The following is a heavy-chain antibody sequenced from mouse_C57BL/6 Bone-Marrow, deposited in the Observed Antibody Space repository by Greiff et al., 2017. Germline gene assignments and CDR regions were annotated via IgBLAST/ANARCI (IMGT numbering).Heavy chain of an antibody. CDR3: TRGPYYYGSSYGEEDYFDY. J-gene: IGHJ2*01. CDR1: GFTFSSYA. D-gene: IGHD1-1*01. Sequence: EVKLMESGEGLVKPGGSLKLSCAASGFTFSSYAMSWVRQTPEKRLEWVAYISSGGDYIYYADTVKGRFTISRDNARNTLYLQMSSLKSEDTAMYYCTRGPYYYGSSYGEEDYFDYWGQGTTLTVSS. CDR2: ISSGGDYI. V-gene: IGHV5-9-1*02.